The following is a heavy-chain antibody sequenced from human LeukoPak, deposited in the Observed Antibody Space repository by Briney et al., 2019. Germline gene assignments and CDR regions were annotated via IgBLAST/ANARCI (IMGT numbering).Heavy chain of an antibody. J-gene: IGHJ4*02. Sequence: PSETLSLTCTVSGVSMRNHYWSWIRQPPGKGLEWIGYIYDSETTNYNPSLKSRVTMSLDTSKNQFSLKLSSVTAADTALYYCATRPGGSTRHGVFDFWSRGTLVTVSS. D-gene: IGHD6-6*01. CDR2: IYDSETT. CDR1: GVSMRNHY. CDR3: ATRPGGSTRHGVFDF. V-gene: IGHV4-59*11.